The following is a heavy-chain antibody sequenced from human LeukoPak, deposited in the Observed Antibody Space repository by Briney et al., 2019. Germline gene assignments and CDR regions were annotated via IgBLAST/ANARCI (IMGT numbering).Heavy chain of an antibody. CDR3: ARDYGDYAHWFDP. CDR1: GGSISSGSYY. Sequence: SETLSLTCTVSGGSISSGSYYWSWIRQPAGKGLEWIGRIYTSGTTNYNPSLKSRVTLSVDTSKNQFSLKLSSVTATDTAVYYCARDYGDYAHWFDPWGQGTLVTVSS. V-gene: IGHV4-61*02. CDR2: IYTSGTT. D-gene: IGHD4-17*01. J-gene: IGHJ5*02.